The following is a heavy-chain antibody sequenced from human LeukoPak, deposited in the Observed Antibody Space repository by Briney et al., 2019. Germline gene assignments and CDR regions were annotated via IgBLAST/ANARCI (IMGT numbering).Heavy chain of an antibody. J-gene: IGHJ6*03. CDR1: GGSFSSSY. V-gene: IGHV4-4*07. D-gene: IGHD6-13*01. CDR3: ARDDGSSWRYYYYYMDV. Sequence: SETLSVTCTVSGGSFSSSYWSWIRQPAGMGGEWIGRIHSCSSTNYIPSLKSRVTMSLDSSKIQFSLRLSSVTAADTAVYYCARDDGSSWRYYYYYMDVRGKGPTVTVSS. CDR2: IHSCSST.